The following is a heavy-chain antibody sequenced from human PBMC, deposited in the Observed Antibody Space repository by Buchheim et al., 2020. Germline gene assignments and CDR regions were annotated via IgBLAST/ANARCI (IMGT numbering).Heavy chain of an antibody. CDR2: VYHSGFI. Sequence: QLQLQESGPGLVKPSETLSLTCPVSGGSISGSSYYWAWVRQSPGKGLGWIGSVYHSGFIYYNPSLKSRLTISVAPPKKLFSLRLTSVTAADTAVYYCARFKWYFDIWGRGTL. V-gene: IGHV4-39*02. CDR1: GGSISGSSYY. J-gene: IGHJ2*01. CDR3: ARFKWYFDI.